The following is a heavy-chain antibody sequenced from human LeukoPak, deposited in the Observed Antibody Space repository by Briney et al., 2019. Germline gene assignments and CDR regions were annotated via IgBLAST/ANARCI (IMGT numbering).Heavy chain of an antibody. CDR2: IYTSGST. Sequence: SETLSLTCSHPGGSISSYYWSWIRQPAGKGLEWIGRIYTSGSTNYNPSLKSRLTISVDLSENHISLKLTSVTAADTAVYYCAREGGFFRPLDYSGQGTLVTVSS. CDR3: AREGGFFRPLDY. D-gene: IGHD3-3*01. J-gene: IGHJ4*02. V-gene: IGHV4-4*07. CDR1: GGSISSYY.